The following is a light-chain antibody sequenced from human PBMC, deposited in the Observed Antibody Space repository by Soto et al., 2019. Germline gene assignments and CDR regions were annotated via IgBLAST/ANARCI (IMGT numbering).Light chain of an antibody. CDR2: GVS. J-gene: IGLJ2*01. V-gene: IGLV2-14*03. CDR3: SSYRSVNTVI. Sequence: QSVLTQPASVSGSPGQSITISCIGTSSDLGYNYVSWYQQHTGKAPKLMIYGVSNRVSGVSDRFSASKSGNAASLTISGLQADDEADYYCSSYRSVNTVIFVGGTKLTVL. CDR1: SSDLGYNY.